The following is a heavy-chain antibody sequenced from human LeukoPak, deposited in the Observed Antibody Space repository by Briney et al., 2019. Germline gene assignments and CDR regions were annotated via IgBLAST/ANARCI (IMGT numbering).Heavy chain of an antibody. D-gene: IGHD4-17*01. V-gene: IGHV1-2*02. CDR1: GYTFTGYY. CDR2: INPNSDDT. J-gene: IGHJ4*02. CDR3: ARQDGDLDY. Sequence: ASVKVSCKTSGYTFTGYYIYWVRQAPGPGLEWMGWINPNSDDTSYAQKFQGRVTMTRDTSVSTAYMELSRLSSDDTAVYYCARQDGDLDYWGQGTLVTVSS.